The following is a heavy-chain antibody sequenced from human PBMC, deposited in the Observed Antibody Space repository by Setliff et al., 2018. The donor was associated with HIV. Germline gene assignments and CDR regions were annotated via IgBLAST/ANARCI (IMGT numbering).Heavy chain of an antibody. CDR3: ARDLGGEGGY. Sequence: LRLSCATSGFTFSDYYMTWIRQAPGKGLEWVSYITGGGDTINYADSVKGRFTISRDNAKNSLFLQMNSLRVEDTAVYYCARDLGGEGGYWGQGTLVTVS. CDR2: ITGGGDTI. J-gene: IGHJ4*02. CDR1: GFTFSDYY. V-gene: IGHV3-11*04. D-gene: IGHD2-15*01.